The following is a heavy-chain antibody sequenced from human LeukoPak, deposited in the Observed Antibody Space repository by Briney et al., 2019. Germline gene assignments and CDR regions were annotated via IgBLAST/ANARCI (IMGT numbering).Heavy chain of an antibody. CDR3: ARDLNRAFDY. Sequence: GGSLRLSCAASGFTFSSYSMNWVRQAPGKGLEWVSYISGSGSTQYYADSVKSRFTISRDNGKNSLYLQMNSLRAEDTAVYYCARDLNRAFDYWGQGTLVTVSS. CDR1: GFTFSSYS. J-gene: IGHJ4*02. CDR2: ISGSGSTQ. V-gene: IGHV3-48*01.